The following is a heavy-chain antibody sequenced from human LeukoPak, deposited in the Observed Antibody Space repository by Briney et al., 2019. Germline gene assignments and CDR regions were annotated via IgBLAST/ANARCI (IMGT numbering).Heavy chain of an antibody. CDR3: AKAGSLVGLLNWFDP. V-gene: IGHV3-23*01. D-gene: IGHD1-26*01. Sequence: GGSLRLSCAASGFTFSSYAMSWVRQAPGKGLEWVSAISGSGGSTYYADSVKGRFTISRDNSKNTLYLQMNSLRAEDTAVYYCAKAGSLVGLLNWFDPWGQGTLVTVSS. J-gene: IGHJ5*02. CDR1: GFTFSSYA. CDR2: ISGSGGST.